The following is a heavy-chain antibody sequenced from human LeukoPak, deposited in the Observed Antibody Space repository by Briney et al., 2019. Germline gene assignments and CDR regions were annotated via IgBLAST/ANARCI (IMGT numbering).Heavy chain of an antibody. CDR1: GGSISSYY. D-gene: IGHD6-6*01. Sequence: PSETLSLTCTVSGGSISSYYWSWIRQPPGKGLEWIGYIYYSGSTNYNPSLKSRVTISVDTSKNQFSLKLSSATAADTAVYYCARVGPGSSSPYWGQGTLVTVSS. J-gene: IGHJ4*02. CDR2: IYYSGST. CDR3: ARVGPGSSSPY. V-gene: IGHV4-59*01.